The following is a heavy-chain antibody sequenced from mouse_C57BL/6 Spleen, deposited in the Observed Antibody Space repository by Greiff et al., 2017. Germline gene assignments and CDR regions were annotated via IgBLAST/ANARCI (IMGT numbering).Heavy chain of an antibody. D-gene: IGHD4-1*01. Sequence: EVKLVESGGGLVKPGGSLKLSCAASGFTFSSYAMSWVRQTPEKRLEWVATISDGGSYTYYPDNVKGRFTISRDNAKNNLYLQMSHLKSEDTAMYYCARANWGYYFDYWGQGTTLTVSS. J-gene: IGHJ2*01. V-gene: IGHV5-4*03. CDR3: ARANWGYYFDY. CDR1: GFTFSSYA. CDR2: ISDGGSYT.